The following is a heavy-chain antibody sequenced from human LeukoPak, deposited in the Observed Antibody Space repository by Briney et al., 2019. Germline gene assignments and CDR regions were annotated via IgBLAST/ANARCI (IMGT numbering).Heavy chain of an antibody. D-gene: IGHD3-22*01. CDR1: GFTFSSYG. CDR3: ARSEYYDSSEGFDY. J-gene: IGHJ4*02. Sequence: GGSLRLSCAASGFTFSSYGMHWVRQAPGKGLEWVAVIWYDGSNKYYADSVKGRFTISRDNSKNTLYLQMNSLRAEDTAVYYCARSEYYDSSEGFDYWGQGTLVTVSS. CDR2: IWYDGSNK. V-gene: IGHV3-33*01.